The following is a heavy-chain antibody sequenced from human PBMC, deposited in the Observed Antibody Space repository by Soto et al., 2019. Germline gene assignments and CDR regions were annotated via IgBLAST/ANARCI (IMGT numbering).Heavy chain of an antibody. V-gene: IGHV1-69*13. J-gene: IGHJ4*02. CDR1: GGTFSSYA. Sequence: SVKVSCKAFGGTFSSYAICWVRQAPGQGLEWMGGIIPMFDSTNYAQKFQGRVTITADESTSTAYMELRSLRSDDTAVYYCARYCSSTSCDHYFDYWGQGTLVTVSS. CDR2: IIPMFDST. D-gene: IGHD2-2*01. CDR3: ARYCSSTSCDHYFDY.